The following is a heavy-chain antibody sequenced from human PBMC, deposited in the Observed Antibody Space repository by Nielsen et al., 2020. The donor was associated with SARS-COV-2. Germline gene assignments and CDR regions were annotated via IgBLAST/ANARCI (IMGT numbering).Heavy chain of an antibody. D-gene: IGHD2-8*01. CDR3: ATDQYCPNGICSSGGRDY. Sequence: GGSLRLSCAASGFTFSSYGMHWVRQAPGKGLEWVAVISYDGSNKYYADSVKGRFTISRDNAKNSVYLQMNSLRAEDTAVYYCATDQYCPNGICSSGGRDYWGQETLVAVSS. CDR1: GFTFSSYG. V-gene: IGHV3-30*03. J-gene: IGHJ4*02. CDR2: ISYDGSNK.